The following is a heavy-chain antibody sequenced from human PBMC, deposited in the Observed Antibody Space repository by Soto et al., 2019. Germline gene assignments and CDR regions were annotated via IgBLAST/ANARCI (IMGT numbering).Heavy chain of an antibody. D-gene: IGHD1-1*01. V-gene: IGHV3-11*06. CDR1: GFTFSDYY. CDR3: ARSGDNYNRLDY. CDR2: SSNSGTFS. Sequence: GGSLRLSCEGSGFTFSDYYIGWIRQAPGKGLEWISYSSNSGTFSRYADSVKGRFSISKDNTKNLLYLQMNSLRAEDTAVYYCARSGDNYNRLDYWGQGTPVTVSS. J-gene: IGHJ4*02.